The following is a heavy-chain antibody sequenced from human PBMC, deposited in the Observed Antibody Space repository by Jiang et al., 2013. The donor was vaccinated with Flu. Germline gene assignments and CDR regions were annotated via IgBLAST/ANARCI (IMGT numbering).Heavy chain of an antibody. CDR2: IYYSGST. J-gene: IGHJ4*02. D-gene: IGHD4-23*01. CDR1: GGSISSGGYC. V-gene: IGHV4-31*03. CDR3: ARVQRRGYGGKGDY. Sequence: GPGLVKPSQTLSLTCTVSGGSISSGGYCWSWIRQHPGKGLEWIGYIYYSGSTYYNPSLKSRVTISVDTSKNQFSLKLSSVTAADTAVYYCARVQRRGYGGKGDYWGQGTLVTVSS.